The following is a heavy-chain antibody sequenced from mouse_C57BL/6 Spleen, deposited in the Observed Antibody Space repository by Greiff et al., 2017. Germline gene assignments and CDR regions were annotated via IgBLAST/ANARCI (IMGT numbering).Heavy chain of an antibody. V-gene: IGHV1-66*01. J-gene: IGHJ4*01. CDR3: AREDYDYDGAMDY. CDR1: GYSFTSYY. Sequence: QVQLQQSGPELVKPGASVKISCKASGYSFTSYYIHWVKQRPGQGLEWIGWIYPGSGNTKYNEKFKGKATLTADTSSSTAYMQLSSLTSEDSAVYYCAREDYDYDGAMDYWGQGTSGTVSS. D-gene: IGHD2-4*01. CDR2: IYPGSGNT.